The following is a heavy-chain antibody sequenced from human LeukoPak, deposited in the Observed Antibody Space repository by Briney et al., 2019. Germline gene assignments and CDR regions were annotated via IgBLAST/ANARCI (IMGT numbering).Heavy chain of an antibody. V-gene: IGHV4-4*02. Sequence: SGTLSLTCAVSGGSISSNWWSWVRQPPGKGLEWIGEIDHSGSTNYNPSLKSRVTISVDKSESQFSLKLSSVTAADTAVYYCARERLAMVRGVIPKEAWGWFDPWGQGTLVTVSS. CDR3: ARERLAMVRGVIPKEAWGWFDP. J-gene: IGHJ5*02. D-gene: IGHD3-10*01. CDR1: GGSISSNW. CDR2: IDHSGST.